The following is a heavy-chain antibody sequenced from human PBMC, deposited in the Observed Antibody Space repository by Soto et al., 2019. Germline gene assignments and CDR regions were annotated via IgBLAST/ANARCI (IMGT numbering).Heavy chain of an antibody. D-gene: IGHD6-25*01. Sequence: EVQLVESGGGLVQPGGSLRLSCEASGFTFSNYWMSWVRQAPGKGLEWVANINQDGSEKYFVGSVNGRFTISRDNAKKSLFLQVNSLRAEDTAVYYCAREKRANGYFDYWGQGTLVTVSS. J-gene: IGHJ4*02. CDR2: INQDGSEK. CDR3: AREKRANGYFDY. CDR1: GFTFSNYW. V-gene: IGHV3-7*01.